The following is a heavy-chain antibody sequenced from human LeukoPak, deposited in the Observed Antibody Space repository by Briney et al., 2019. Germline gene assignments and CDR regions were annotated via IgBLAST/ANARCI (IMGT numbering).Heavy chain of an antibody. CDR3: ARDRHYDYVWGSYREGFNYMDV. CDR1: GGSISSYY. CDR2: IYYSGST. J-gene: IGHJ6*03. Sequence: ETXSLTCTVSGGSISSYYWRWLRQPPGKGLEWIGYIYYSGSTNYNPSLKSRVTISVDTSKNQFSLKLSSVTAADTAVYYCARDRHYDYVWGSYREGFNYMDVWGKGTTVTVSS. V-gene: IGHV4-59*01. D-gene: IGHD3-16*02.